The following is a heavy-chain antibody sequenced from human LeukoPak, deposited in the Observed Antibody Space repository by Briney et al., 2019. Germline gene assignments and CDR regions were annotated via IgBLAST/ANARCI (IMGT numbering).Heavy chain of an antibody. J-gene: IGHJ3*01. CDR2: INYSGST. D-gene: IGHD1-26*01. V-gene: IGHV4-39*01. CDR1: GGSISSSGYY. CDR3: ARHIEHPSGSYYRFPDY. Sequence: SETLSLTYIVSGGSISSSGYYWGWIRQPPGKGLEWIGSINYSGSTYYNPSLKSRVTISVDTSMTQFSLKLSSVTAADTAVYYCARHIEHPSGSYYRFPDYWGQGTMVTVSS.